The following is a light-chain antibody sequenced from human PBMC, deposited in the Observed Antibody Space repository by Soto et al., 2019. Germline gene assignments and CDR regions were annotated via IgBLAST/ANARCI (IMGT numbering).Light chain of an antibody. CDR3: GTWDSRLSAVV. CDR2: ENN. J-gene: IGLJ2*01. Sequence: QSVLTQPPSVSAAPGQKVTISCSGSSSNIGNNYVSWYQQLPGTAPKLLIYENNKRPSGIPDRFSGSKSGTSATLGITGLQTGDEADYYRGTWDSRLSAVVFGGGTKVTVL. CDR1: SSNIGNNY. V-gene: IGLV1-51*02.